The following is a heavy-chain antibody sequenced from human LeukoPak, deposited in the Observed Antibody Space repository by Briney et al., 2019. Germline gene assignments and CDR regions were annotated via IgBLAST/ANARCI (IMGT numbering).Heavy chain of an antibody. CDR3: AKDYRAVAGTGGAFDY. J-gene: IGHJ4*02. Sequence: GGSLRLSCAASGFTFYDYAMHWVRQAPGKGLEWVSGISWNSGIMVYADSVKGRFTISRDNAKHSLYLQMNSLRAEDMALYYCAKDYRAVAGTGGAFDYWGQGTLVTVSS. V-gene: IGHV3-9*03. CDR2: ISWNSGIM. CDR1: GFTFYDYA. D-gene: IGHD6-19*01.